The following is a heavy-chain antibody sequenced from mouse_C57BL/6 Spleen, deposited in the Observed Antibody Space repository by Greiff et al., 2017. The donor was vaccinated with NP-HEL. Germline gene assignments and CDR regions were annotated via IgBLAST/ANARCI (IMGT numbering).Heavy chain of an antibody. J-gene: IGHJ3*01. CDR1: GYTFTSYT. CDR2: INPSSGYT. D-gene: IGHD2-4*01. Sequence: ESGAELARPGASVKMSCKASGYTFTSYTMHWVKQRPGQGLEWIGYINPSSGYTKYNQKFKDKATLTADKSSSTAYMQLSSLTSEDSAVYYCARIYYDYDFAYWGQGTLVTVSA. V-gene: IGHV1-4*01. CDR3: ARIYYDYDFAY.